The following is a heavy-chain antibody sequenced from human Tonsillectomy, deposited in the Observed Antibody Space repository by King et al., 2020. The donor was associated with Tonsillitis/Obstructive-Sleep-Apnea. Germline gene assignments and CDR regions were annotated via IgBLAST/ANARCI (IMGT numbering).Heavy chain of an antibody. CDR1: GFTFSNAW. CDR2: IKSKTDGGTT. J-gene: IGHJ6*03. D-gene: IGHD3-3*01. CDR3: TTYDFWSGYYTRDYYYYYMDV. Sequence: VQLVESGGGLVKPGGSLRLSWAASGFTFSNAWMSWVRQAPGKGLEWVGRIKSKTDGGTTDYAAPVKGRFTISRDDSKNTLYLQMNSLKTEDTAVYYCTTYDFWSGYYTRDYYYYYMDVWGKGTTVTVSS. V-gene: IGHV3-15*01.